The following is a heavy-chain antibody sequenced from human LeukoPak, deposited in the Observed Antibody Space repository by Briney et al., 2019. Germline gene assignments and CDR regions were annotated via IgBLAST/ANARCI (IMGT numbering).Heavy chain of an antibody. CDR2: IYNNGRT. V-gene: IGHV4-59*01. CDR1: GGSMSSYY. Sequence: SETLSLTCSVSGGSMSSYYWSWIRQPPGKGLEWIGYIYNNGRTNYYPSFKSRATISADWSKNQFSLKLTSVTAADTAVYYCARMYYDIYNYYFDYWGQGTLVTVSS. J-gene: IGHJ4*02. CDR3: ARMYYDIYNYYFDY. D-gene: IGHD3-9*01.